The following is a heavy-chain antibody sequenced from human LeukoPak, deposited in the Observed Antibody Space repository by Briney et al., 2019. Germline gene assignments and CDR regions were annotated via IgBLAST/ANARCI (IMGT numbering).Heavy chain of an antibody. V-gene: IGHV4-59*03. CDR1: GGSISGYY. J-gene: IGHJ4*02. CDR3: AKGADRGTWRYGDY. D-gene: IGHD1-26*01. CDR2: IYYSGST. Sequence: SETLSLTCTVSGGSISGYYWSWIRQPPGKGLEWIGFIYYSGSTNYNPSLKSRVTISVDTSKNQFSLKMTSVTAADTAVYYCAKGADRGTWRYGDYWGQGTLVTVSS.